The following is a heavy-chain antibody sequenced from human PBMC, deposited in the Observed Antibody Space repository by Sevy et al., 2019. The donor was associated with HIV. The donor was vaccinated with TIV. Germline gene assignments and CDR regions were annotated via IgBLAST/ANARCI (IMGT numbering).Heavy chain of an antibody. Sequence: GGSLRLSCAASGFSFSTYGMHWVRQAPGKGLEWVAVIWNDGSNKYYVDSVKGRFTISRDNSKNTLYLQMNSLRAEDTAVYYCARVRGEGVRGVIHYYYMDVWGKGTTVTVSS. CDR1: GFSFSTYG. CDR3: ARVRGEGVRGVIHYYYMDV. CDR2: IWNDGSNK. V-gene: IGHV3-33*01. J-gene: IGHJ6*03. D-gene: IGHD3-10*01.